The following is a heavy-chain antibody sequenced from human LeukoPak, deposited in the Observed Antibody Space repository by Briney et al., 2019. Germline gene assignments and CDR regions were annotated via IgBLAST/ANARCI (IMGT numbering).Heavy chain of an antibody. V-gene: IGHV3-23*01. CDR2: ISGSGGNT. CDR1: EFTFRSYA. Sequence: PGGSLRLSCAASEFTFRSYAMSWVRQAPGKGLEWVSTISGSGGNTYYADSVKGRFTISRDNSKNTLYLQMNSLRAEDTAVYYCAKSSIDWLSDYWGQGTLVTVSS. J-gene: IGHJ4*02. CDR3: AKSSIDWLSDY. D-gene: IGHD3-9*01.